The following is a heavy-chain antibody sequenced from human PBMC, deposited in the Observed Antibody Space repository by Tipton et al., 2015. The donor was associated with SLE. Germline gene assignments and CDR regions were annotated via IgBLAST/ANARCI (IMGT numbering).Heavy chain of an antibody. J-gene: IGHJ4*02. CDR2: IYYSGST. Sequence: TLSLTCTVSGGSISSSSYYWDWIRQPPGKGLEWIGSIYYSGSTYYNPSLKSRVTISVDTSKNQFSLKLSSVTAADTAVYYCARMDFSGILPGYWGQGTLVTASS. V-gene: IGHV4-39*07. CDR1: GGSISSSSYY. D-gene: IGHD3-10*01. CDR3: ARMDFSGILPGY.